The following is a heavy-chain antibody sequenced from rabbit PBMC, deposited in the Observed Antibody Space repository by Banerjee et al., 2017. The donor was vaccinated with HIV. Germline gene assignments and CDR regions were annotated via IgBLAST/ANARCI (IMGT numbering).Heavy chain of an antibody. D-gene: IGHD4-2*01. Sequence: QSLEESGGDLVKPGASLTLTCTASGFSFSNKYVMCWVRQAPGKGLEWIACINTSSGNTVYASWAKGRFTISKTSSTTVTLQMTSLTAADTATYFCARDAGYAGSNLWGQGTLVTVS. V-gene: IGHV1S40*01. CDR2: INTSSGNT. CDR3: ARDAGYAGSNL. J-gene: IGHJ4*01. CDR1: GFSFSNKYV.